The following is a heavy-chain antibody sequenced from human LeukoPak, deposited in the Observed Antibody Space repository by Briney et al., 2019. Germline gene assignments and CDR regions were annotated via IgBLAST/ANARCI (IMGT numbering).Heavy chain of an antibody. D-gene: IGHD3-16*02. CDR2: IYVTGT. Sequence: SETLSLTCTASGGPIGTYYWSWVRQSPGTGLEWIGYIYVTGTRYNPYLQSRVTISVDRSRNQFFLKMTSVTAADTAVYYCARHIGGGIEDMDVWGRGTKVTVSS. CDR1: GGPIGTYY. J-gene: IGHJ6*03. V-gene: IGHV4-59*08. CDR3: ARHIGGGIEDMDV.